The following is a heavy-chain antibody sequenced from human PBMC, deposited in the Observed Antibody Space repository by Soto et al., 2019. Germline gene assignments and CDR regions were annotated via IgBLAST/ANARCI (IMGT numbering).Heavy chain of an antibody. D-gene: IGHD6-6*01. V-gene: IGHV3-33*01. CDR2: IWYDGSNK. J-gene: IGHJ4*02. CDR3: ARAPMEYSSSSGFGEIDY. Sequence: QVQLVKSGGGVVQPGRSLRLSCAASGFTFSSYGMHWVRQAPGKGLEWVAVIWYDGSNKYYADSVKGRFTISRDNSKNTLYRQMNSLRAEDTAVYYCARAPMEYSSSSGFGEIDYWGQGTLVTVSS. CDR1: GFTFSSYG.